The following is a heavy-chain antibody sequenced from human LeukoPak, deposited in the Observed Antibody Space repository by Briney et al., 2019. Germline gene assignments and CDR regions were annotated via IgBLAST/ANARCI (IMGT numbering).Heavy chain of an antibody. Sequence: SETLSLTCAVYGGSFSGYYWSWIRQPPGKGLEWIGEINHSGGTNYNPSLKSRVTISVDTSKNQFSLKLSSVTAADTAVYYCARADFWSGLSGYWGQGTLVTVSS. D-gene: IGHD3-3*01. CDR2: INHSGGT. J-gene: IGHJ4*02. CDR1: GGSFSGYY. V-gene: IGHV4-34*01. CDR3: ARADFWSGLSGY.